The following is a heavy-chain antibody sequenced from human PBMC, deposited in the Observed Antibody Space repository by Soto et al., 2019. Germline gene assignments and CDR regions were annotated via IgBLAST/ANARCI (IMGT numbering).Heavy chain of an antibody. J-gene: IGHJ6*02. CDR3: ARVGYYDFWSGYYGMDA. CDR2: IYHSGST. Sequence: ETLSLTCAVSGYSIISGYYGCWIRQPPGKGLEWIGSIYHSGSTYYNPSLKSRVTISVDTSKNQFSLKLSSVTAADTAVYYCARVGYYDFWSGYYGMDAWGQGTTVTVSS. D-gene: IGHD3-3*01. CDR1: GYSIISGYY. V-gene: IGHV4-38-2*01.